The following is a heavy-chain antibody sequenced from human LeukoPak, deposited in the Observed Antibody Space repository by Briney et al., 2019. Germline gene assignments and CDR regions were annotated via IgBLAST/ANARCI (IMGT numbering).Heavy chain of an antibody. D-gene: IGHD4-17*01. J-gene: IGHJ4*02. CDR2: ISWNSGSI. CDR1: GFTFNDYG. CDR3: ARGDYGDY. Sequence: GGSLRLSCAASGFTFNDYGMHWVRQAPGKGLEWVSGISWNSGSIGYADSVKGRFTISRDNAKNSLHLQMNSLRAEDTAVYYCARGDYGDYWGQGTLVTVSS. V-gene: IGHV3-9*01.